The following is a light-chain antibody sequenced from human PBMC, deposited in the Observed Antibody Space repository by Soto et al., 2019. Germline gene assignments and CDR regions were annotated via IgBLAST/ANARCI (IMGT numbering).Light chain of an antibody. Sequence: TVLTQSPGTLSVSPGERATLSCRASQSISSNLAWYQQKPGQAPRLLMFRTSSRATGFPARFSGSGSGTEFNLTISSLQPDDFATYYCQQYNSYSSAFGQGTKVDIK. CDR2: RTS. CDR1: QSISSN. CDR3: QQYNSYSSA. V-gene: IGKV3-15*01. J-gene: IGKJ1*01.